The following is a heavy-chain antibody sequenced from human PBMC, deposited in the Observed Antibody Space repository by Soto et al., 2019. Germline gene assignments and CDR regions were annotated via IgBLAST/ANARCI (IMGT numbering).Heavy chain of an antibody. V-gene: IGHV4-34*01. Sequence: SETLPLTCAVYGGSFSGYYWSWIRQPPGKGLEWIGEINHSGSTNYNPSLKSRVTISVDTSKNQFSLKLSSVTAADTAVYYCARDGLDPYDILNAYSSYWGQGTLVTVSS. CDR1: GGSFSGYY. CDR3: ARDGLDPYDILNAYSSY. D-gene: IGHD3-9*01. CDR2: INHSGST. J-gene: IGHJ4*02.